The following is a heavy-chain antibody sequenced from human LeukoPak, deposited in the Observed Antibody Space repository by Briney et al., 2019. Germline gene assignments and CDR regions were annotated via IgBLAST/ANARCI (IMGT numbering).Heavy chain of an antibody. V-gene: IGHV3-11*01. CDR2: ISRLSDTI. CDR1: GFTFTDYF. CDR3: ARVRRGGDSRYFDY. J-gene: IGHJ4*02. D-gene: IGHD2-21*02. Sequence: PGGSLRLSCAASGFTFTDYFIGWIRQAPGKGLEWVSHISRLSDTIDYADSVKGRFTISRDNAKNSLYLQMNSLRAEDTAVYFCARVRRGGDSRYFDYWGQGALVTVSS.